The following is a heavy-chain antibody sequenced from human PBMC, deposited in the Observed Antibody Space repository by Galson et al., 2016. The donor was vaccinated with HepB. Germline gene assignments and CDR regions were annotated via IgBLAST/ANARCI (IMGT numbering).Heavy chain of an antibody. CDR2: GYFTGTT. CDR3: VRHHHYGFWSGYSSEYPDPVDV. D-gene: IGHD3-3*01. J-gene: IGHJ6*02. CDR1: GGSLTSTSYF. Sequence: LTCTVSGGSLTSTSYFWGWMRQPPGKGLEWLGSGYFTGTTYYSPSLKSRLTILVHMSKNQISLRLTSVTAADTAVYYCVRHHHYGFWSGYSSEYPDPVDVWGQGTTVSVSS. V-gene: IGHV4-39*01.